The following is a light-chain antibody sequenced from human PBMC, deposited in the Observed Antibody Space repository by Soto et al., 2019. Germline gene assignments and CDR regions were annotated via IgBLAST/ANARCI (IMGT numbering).Light chain of an antibody. CDR1: QSVSSY. V-gene: IGKV3-11*01. CDR2: DAS. J-gene: IGKJ1*01. CDR3: QQRSNWPWT. Sequence: EIVLTQSPATLSLSPGERATLSCRASQSVSSYLAWYQQKPGQAPRLLIYDASHRATGIPARFSGSGSGTDLTLTISSLEPEDFAIYYCQQRSNWPWTFGHGTKVEIK.